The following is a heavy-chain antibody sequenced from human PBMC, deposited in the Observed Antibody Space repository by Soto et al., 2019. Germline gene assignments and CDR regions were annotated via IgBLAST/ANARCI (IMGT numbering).Heavy chain of an antibody. V-gene: IGHV4-34*01. CDR3: ARVGRYNYGMDV. CDR1: GGSFSGYY. J-gene: IGHJ6*02. CDR2: INHSGST. Sequence: PSETLSLTCAVYGGSFSGYYWSWIRQPPGKGLEWIGEINHSGSTNYNPSLKSRVTISVDTSKNQFSLKLSSVTAADTAVYYCARVGRYNYGMDVWGQGTT.